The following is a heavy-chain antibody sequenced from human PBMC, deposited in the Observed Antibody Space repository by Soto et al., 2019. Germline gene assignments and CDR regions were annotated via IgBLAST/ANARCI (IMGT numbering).Heavy chain of an antibody. CDR3: ARDHFEGYCSGGSCYSGVIFDY. D-gene: IGHD2-15*01. J-gene: IGHJ4*02. Sequence: PSETLSLTCTVSGGSISSGDYYWSWIRQPPGKGLEWIGYIYYSGSTYYNPSLKSRVTISVDTSKNQFSLKLSSVTAADTAVYYCARDHFEGYCSGGSCYSGVIFDYWGQGTLVTVSS. CDR1: GGSISSGDYY. V-gene: IGHV4-30-4*01. CDR2: IYYSGST.